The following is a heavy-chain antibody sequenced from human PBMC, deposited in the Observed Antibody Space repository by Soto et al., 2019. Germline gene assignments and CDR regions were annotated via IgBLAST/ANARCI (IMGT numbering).Heavy chain of an antibody. V-gene: IGHV4-34*01. CDR2: INHSGST. CDR1: GGSFSGYY. J-gene: IGHJ6*02. Sequence: ETLSLTCAVYGGSFSGYYWSWIRQPPGKGLEWIGEINHSGSTNYNPSLKSRVTISVDTSKNQFSLKLSSVTAADTAVYYCARGGGLRFLEWLSSDYYYYYGMDVWGQGTTVTVSS. D-gene: IGHD3-3*01. CDR3: ARGGGLRFLEWLSSDYYYYYGMDV.